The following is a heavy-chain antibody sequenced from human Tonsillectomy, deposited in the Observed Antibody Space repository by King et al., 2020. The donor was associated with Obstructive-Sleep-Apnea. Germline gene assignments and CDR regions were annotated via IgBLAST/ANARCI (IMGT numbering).Heavy chain of an antibody. CDR1: GFTFSSYG. J-gene: IGHJ4*02. V-gene: IGHV3-33*06. D-gene: IGHD3-22*01. CDR3: AKDAPEGDSSGYYYVEYYFDY. CDR2: IWYDGSNK. Sequence: VQLVESGGGVVQPGRSLRLSCAASGFTFSSYGMHWVRQAPGKGLEWVAVIWYDGSNKYYADSVKGRFTISRDNSKNTLYLQMNSLRAEDTAVYYCAKDAPEGDSSGYYYVEYYFDYWGQGTLVTVSS.